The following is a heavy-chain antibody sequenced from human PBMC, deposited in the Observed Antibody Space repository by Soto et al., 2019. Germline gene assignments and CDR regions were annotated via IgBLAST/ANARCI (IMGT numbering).Heavy chain of an antibody. Sequence: EVQLVESGGGLVQPGGSLRLSCEASGFTFSSRWMTWVRQGPGKGLEWVANIKQDENGKDYVDSVKGRFTISRDNAKNSLYLQMTSRRAEDTAVYYCATHDGPAAAGLVLDFWGQGTLVTVSS. CDR3: ATHDGPAAAGLVLDF. CDR1: GFTFSSRW. D-gene: IGHD6-25*01. J-gene: IGHJ4*02. CDR2: IKQDENGK. V-gene: IGHV3-7*02.